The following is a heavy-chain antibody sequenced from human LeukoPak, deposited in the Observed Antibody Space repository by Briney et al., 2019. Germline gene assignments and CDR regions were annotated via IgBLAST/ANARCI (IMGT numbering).Heavy chain of an antibody. D-gene: IGHD5-24*01. CDR1: GFTFGDYA. CDR3: TRGDGSPNPTAAFEY. CDR2: IRSKAYGGTT. Sequence: RPGVSLRLSCTASGFTFGDYAMSWFRQAPGKGLEGVGFIRSKAYGGTTEYAASVKGTFTISRDDSKSIAYLQMKSLNTEDTAVYYCTRGDGSPNPTAAFEYWGQGNLVTVSS. J-gene: IGHJ4*02. V-gene: IGHV3-49*03.